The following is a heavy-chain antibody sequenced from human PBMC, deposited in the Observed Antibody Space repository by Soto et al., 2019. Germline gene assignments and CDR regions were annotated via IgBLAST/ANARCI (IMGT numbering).Heavy chain of an antibody. D-gene: IGHD5-12*01. CDR3: ARLGRWLQALDS. V-gene: IGHV4-59*08. J-gene: IGHJ4*02. CDR1: CSSIRDYY. CDR2: IYYTGTT. Sequence: SDPLSLTCTFYCSSIRDYYWRCIRQPPWKGLECVGYIYYTGTTTYNPSLKSRLTLSVDTSKNQFSLKLRSVSAADTAVYYCARLGRWLQALDSWGQGTLVTVS.